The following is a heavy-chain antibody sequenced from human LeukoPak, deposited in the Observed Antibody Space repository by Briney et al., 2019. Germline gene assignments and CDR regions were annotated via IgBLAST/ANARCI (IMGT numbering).Heavy chain of an antibody. V-gene: IGHV1-69*05. J-gene: IGHJ4*02. Sequence: SVKVSCKASGGTFSSYAISWVRQAAGQGLEWMGRIIPIFGTANYAQKFQGRVTITTDESTSTAYMELSSLRSEDTAVYYCARDPLSDPPGDYWGQGTLVTVSS. CDR1: GGTFSSYA. CDR3: ARDPLSDPPGDY. CDR2: IIPIFGTA.